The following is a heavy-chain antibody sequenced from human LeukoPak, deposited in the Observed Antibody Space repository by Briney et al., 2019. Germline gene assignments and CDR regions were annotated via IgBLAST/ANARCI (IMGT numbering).Heavy chain of an antibody. V-gene: IGHV3-74*01. J-gene: IGHJ4*02. CDR1: GFSLSSYW. Sequence: GGSLRLSCAASGFSLSSYWMHWVRQAPGKGLVWVSRINSDRSTTNYADSVKGRFTISRDNAENTLYLQMNSLRAEDTAVYYCARRQYRSSWYYFDYWGQGTLVTVSS. D-gene: IGHD6-13*01. CDR2: INSDRSTT. CDR3: ARRQYRSSWYYFDY.